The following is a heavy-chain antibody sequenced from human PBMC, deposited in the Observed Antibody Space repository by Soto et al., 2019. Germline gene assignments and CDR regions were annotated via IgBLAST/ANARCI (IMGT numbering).Heavy chain of an antibody. V-gene: IGHV3-33*01. CDR3: ASSNTRSRDVDY. Sequence: QVQLVESGGGVVQPGRSLRLSCAASRFTFSSYGMHWVRQAPGKGLEWVAVVWYDGNIKYYADTVKGRFTNSRDNSKNTLYVQMDSLRVEDTAVYYCASSNTRSRDVDYWGQGTLVTVSS. CDR1: RFTFSSYG. J-gene: IGHJ4*02. D-gene: IGHD2-2*01. CDR2: VWYDGNIK.